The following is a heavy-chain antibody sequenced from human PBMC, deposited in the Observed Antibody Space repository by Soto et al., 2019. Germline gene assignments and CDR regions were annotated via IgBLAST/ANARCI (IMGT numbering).Heavy chain of an antibody. CDR2: MNPNSGDT. J-gene: IGHJ6*02. D-gene: IGHD3-10*01. Sequence: VKVSCNTAGYSFITYDINWGRRAPGQGLEWMGWMNPNSGDTGSAQKFLGRLTMTRDSSIRTVYMELSSLSSEDTAVYYCARLNYYGSGSYQDYFYFYALDVRGQGTTVIVSS. V-gene: IGHV1-8*01. CDR1: GYSFITYD. CDR3: ARLNYYGSGSYQDYFYFYALDV.